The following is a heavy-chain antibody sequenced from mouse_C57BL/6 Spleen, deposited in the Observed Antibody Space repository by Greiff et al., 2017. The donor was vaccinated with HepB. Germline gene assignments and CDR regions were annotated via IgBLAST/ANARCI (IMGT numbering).Heavy chain of an antibody. CDR3: ARALYTYGSSSRFAY. Sequence: EVKLVESGGGLVKPGGSLKLSCAASGFTFSSYAMSWVRQTPEKRLEWVATISDGGSYTYYPDNVKGRFTISRDNDKNNLYLQMSHLKSEDTAMYYCARALYTYGSSSRFAYWGQGTLVTVSA. CDR1: GFTFSSYA. CDR2: ISDGGSYT. V-gene: IGHV5-4*03. J-gene: IGHJ3*01. D-gene: IGHD1-1*01.